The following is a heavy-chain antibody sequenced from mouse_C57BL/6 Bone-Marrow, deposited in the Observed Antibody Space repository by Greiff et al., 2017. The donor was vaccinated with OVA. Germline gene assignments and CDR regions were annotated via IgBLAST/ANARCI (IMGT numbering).Heavy chain of an antibody. CDR1: GYSITSGYD. D-gene: IGHD1-2*01. CDR3: ARDGITTATFAY. J-gene: IGHJ3*01. Sequence: EVQRVESGPGMVKPSQSLSLTCTVTGYSITSGYDWHWIRHFPGNKLEWMGYISYSGSTNYNPSLKSRISITHDTSKNHFFLKLNSVTTEDTATYYCARDGITTATFAYWGQGTLVTVSA. CDR2: ISYSGST. V-gene: IGHV3-1*01.